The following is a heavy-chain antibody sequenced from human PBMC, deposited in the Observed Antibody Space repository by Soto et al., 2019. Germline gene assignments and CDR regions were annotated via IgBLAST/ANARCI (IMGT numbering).Heavy chain of an antibody. CDR1: GFTFSSYS. J-gene: IGHJ2*01. D-gene: IGHD4-17*01. CDR3: ASGVAYGDPYWYFEL. V-gene: IGHV3-48*02. Sequence: EVQLVESGGGLVQPGGSLRLSCAASGFTFSSYSMKWVRQAPGKGLEWVSYISSSSSTIYYADSVKGRLTISRDNAKNGLYLQMNSLIDEDTAVYYGASGVAYGDPYWYFELWGRGTLVTVSS. CDR2: ISSSSSTI.